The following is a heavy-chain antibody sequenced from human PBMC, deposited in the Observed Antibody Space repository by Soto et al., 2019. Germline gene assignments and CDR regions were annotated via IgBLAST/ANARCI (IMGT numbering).Heavy chain of an antibody. CDR1: GYTFTGYY. J-gene: IGHJ6*02. CDR3: ARSLRGSGSYYNVEYYGMDV. V-gene: IGHV1-2*04. D-gene: IGHD3-10*01. Sequence: ASVKVSCKASGYTFTGYYMHWVRQAPGQGLEWMGWINPNSGGTNYAQKFQGWVTMTRDTSISTAYMELSRLRSDDTAVYYCARSLRGSGSYYNVEYYGMDVWGQGTTVTVSS. CDR2: INPNSGGT.